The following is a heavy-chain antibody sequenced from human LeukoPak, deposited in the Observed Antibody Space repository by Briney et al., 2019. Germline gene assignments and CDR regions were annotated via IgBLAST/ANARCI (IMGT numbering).Heavy chain of an antibody. Sequence: SQTLSLTCAISGDSVSSNSAAWNWIRQSPSRGLEWLGRTYYRSKWYNDYALSVKSRISINPDTSKKQFSLQLNSVTPEDTAVYYCAADLWFGELLLIGAFDIWGQGTMVTVSS. CDR3: AADLWFGELLLIGAFDI. CDR1: GDSVSSNSAA. V-gene: IGHV6-1*01. CDR2: TYYRSKWYN. D-gene: IGHD3-10*01. J-gene: IGHJ3*02.